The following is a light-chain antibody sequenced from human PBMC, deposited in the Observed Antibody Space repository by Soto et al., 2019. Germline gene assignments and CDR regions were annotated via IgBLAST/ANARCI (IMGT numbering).Light chain of an antibody. Sequence: DMQMTQSPSSLSASVGDRLTITCRASQTIGTSLNWYQQRPGKAPTLLIYSASTLQSGVPSRFTGSGSGTDFTLTIRGLQPEDFATYYCQHASSFGQGTKVEIK. CDR2: SAS. CDR3: QHASS. V-gene: IGKV1-39*01. CDR1: QTIGTS. J-gene: IGKJ2*01.